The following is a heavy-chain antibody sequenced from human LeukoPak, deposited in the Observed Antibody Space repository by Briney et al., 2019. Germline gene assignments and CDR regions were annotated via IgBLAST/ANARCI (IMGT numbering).Heavy chain of an antibody. J-gene: IGHJ4*02. CDR1: GFAFSSYA. CDR2: ISYDGRNK. CDR3: AKGPLRGTASAIDY. Sequence: GGSLRLSCAASGFAFSSYAMSWVRQAPGKGLEWVAVISYDGRNKHYPDSVKGRFTISRDISTDTLWLQMDSLRTEDTAVYYCAKGPLRGTASAIDYWGQGTLVTVSS. D-gene: IGHD5-18*01. V-gene: IGHV3-30*18.